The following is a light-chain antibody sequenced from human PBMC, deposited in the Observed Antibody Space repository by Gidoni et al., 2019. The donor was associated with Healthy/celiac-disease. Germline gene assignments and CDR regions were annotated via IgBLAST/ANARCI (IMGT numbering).Light chain of an antibody. CDR1: QTISNY. Sequence: DIQVTQSPSSLSASVGDRVTITCRASQTISNYLNWYQQQPGKAPKVLIYAASSLQSGVPSRFSGSGSGTDFTLTISSLQPEDFATYYCQQSYRTPQTFGQGTKVEIK. V-gene: IGKV1-39*01. CDR2: AAS. J-gene: IGKJ1*01. CDR3: QQSYRTPQT.